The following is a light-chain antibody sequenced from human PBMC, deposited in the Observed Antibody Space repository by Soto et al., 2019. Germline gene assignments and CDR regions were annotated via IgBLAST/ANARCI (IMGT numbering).Light chain of an antibody. CDR2: GAS. Sequence: DIVSTQSPGTLSLSPGERATLSCRASQSVSNNYLAWYQQTPGQAPRLLIYGASNRATGIPDRFSGNASGTDFPLTISRLEPEDFAVYYCQQYGSSGTFGQGTKVDTK. CDR1: QSVSNNY. CDR3: QQYGSSGT. J-gene: IGKJ1*01. V-gene: IGKV3-20*01.